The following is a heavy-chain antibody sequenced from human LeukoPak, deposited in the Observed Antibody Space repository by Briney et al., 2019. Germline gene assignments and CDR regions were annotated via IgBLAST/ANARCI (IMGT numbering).Heavy chain of an antibody. Sequence: SVKVSCKASGGTFSSYAISWVRQAPGQGLEWMGGIIPIFGTANYAQKFQGRVTITADESTSTAYMELSRLGSDDTAVYYCARDHSGYDYAGFDYWGQGTLVTVSS. D-gene: IGHD5-12*01. J-gene: IGHJ4*02. V-gene: IGHV1-69*13. CDR2: IIPIFGTA. CDR1: GGTFSSYA. CDR3: ARDHSGYDYAGFDY.